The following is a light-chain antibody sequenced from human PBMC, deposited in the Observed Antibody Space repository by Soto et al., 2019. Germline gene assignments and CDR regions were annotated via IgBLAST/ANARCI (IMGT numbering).Light chain of an antibody. CDR3: ASYTTSSTSV. V-gene: IGLV2-14*01. Sequence: QSALTQPASVSGSPGQSIAISCTGTSSDVGGYSYVSWYQQQPGKTPKLVISDVSDRPSGVSDRFSGSKSGNTASLTISGLQTEDEADYYCASYTTSSTSVFGTGTKDTVL. CDR2: DVS. J-gene: IGLJ1*01. CDR1: SSDVGGYSY.